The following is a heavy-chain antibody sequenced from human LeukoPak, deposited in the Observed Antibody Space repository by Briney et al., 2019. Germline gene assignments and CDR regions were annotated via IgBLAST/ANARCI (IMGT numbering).Heavy chain of an antibody. D-gene: IGHD2-15*01. CDR2: IYYSGST. J-gene: IGHJ4*02. CDR3: AREGRYCSGGSCLDY. V-gene: IGHV4-61*01. CDR1: GGSVSSTSYY. Sequence: SETLPLTCTVSGGSVSSTSYYWSWIRQPPGKGLEWIGYIYYSGSTNYNPSLKSRVTISVDTSKNQFSLKLSSVTAADTAVYYCAREGRYCSGGSCLDYWGQGTLVTVSS.